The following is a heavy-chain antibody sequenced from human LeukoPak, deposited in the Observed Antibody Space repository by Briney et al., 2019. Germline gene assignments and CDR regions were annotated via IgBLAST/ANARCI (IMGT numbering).Heavy chain of an antibody. CDR3: ARGTPDSSGYPFDY. V-gene: IGHV4-34*01. D-gene: IGHD3-22*01. CDR1: CGSFSGYY. J-gene: IGHJ4*02. Sequence: SSETLSLTCAVYCGSFSGYYWSWIRQPPGKGLEWIGEINHSGSTNYNPSLKSRVTISVDTSKNQFSLKLSSVTAADTAVYYCARGTPDSSGYPFDYWGQGTLVTVSS. CDR2: INHSGST.